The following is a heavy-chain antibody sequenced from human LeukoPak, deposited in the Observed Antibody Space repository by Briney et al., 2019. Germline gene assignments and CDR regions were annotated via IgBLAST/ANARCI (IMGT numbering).Heavy chain of an antibody. J-gene: IGHJ3*02. Sequence: SETLSLTCTVSGGSISSSSYYWGWIRQPPGKGLEWIGSIYYSGSTYYNPSLKSRVTISVDTSKNQFSLKLSSVTAADTAVYYCARVWVDTAMVPDAFDIWGQGTMVTVSS. CDR3: ARVWVDTAMVPDAFDI. CDR1: GGSISSSSYY. CDR2: IYYSGST. D-gene: IGHD5-18*01. V-gene: IGHV4-39*07.